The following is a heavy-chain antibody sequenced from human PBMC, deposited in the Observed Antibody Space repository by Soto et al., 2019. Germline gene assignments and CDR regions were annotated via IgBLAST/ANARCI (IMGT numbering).Heavy chain of an antibody. CDR3: AKDEEEKMITVTNSPTDDAFDI. CDR1: GFTFSSYA. V-gene: IGHV3-23*01. CDR2: ISGSGGST. J-gene: IGHJ3*02. Sequence: EVQLLESGGGLVQPGGSLRLSCAASGFTFSSYAMSWVRQAPGKGLEWVSAISGSGGSTYYADSVKGRFTISRDNSKNTLYLQMNSLRAEDTAVYYCAKDEEEKMITVTNSPTDDAFDIWGQGTMVTVSS. D-gene: IGHD4-4*01.